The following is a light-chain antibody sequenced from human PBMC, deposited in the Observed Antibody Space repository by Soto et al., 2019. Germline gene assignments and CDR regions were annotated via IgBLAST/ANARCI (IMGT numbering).Light chain of an antibody. CDR3: AAWDDSLNGVV. J-gene: IGLJ2*01. Sequence: QCVLTQPPSASGTPGQRVTLSCSGSSSNIGSNTVNWYQQLPGTAPKLLIYSNNQRPSGVPDRFSGSKSGTSASLAISGLQSEDEADYYCAAWDDSLNGVVFGGGTKLTVL. CDR2: SNN. CDR1: SSNIGSNT. V-gene: IGLV1-44*01.